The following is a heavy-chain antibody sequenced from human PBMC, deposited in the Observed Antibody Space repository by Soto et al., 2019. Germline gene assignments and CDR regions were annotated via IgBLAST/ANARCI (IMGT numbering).Heavy chain of an antibody. Sequence: QVQLVQSGAEVMKPWASVKISCKASGYTFTNYYVQWVRQAPGQGLEWMGVIHPDGGHTTYSQKFQDRDTLTRDTFTSTIYMVLSSLGSEDTAVYYCAGGDNDYWGQGTLFTVSS. CDR2: IHPDGGHT. V-gene: IGHV1-46*01. CDR3: AGGDNDY. CDR1: GYTFTNYY. J-gene: IGHJ4*02.